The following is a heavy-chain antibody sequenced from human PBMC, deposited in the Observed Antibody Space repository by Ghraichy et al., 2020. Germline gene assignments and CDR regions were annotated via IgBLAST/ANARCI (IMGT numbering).Heavy chain of an antibody. CDR1: GGSFTGYF. CDR3: VRYDFPLFDY. J-gene: IGHJ4*02. D-gene: IGHD3-3*01. V-gene: IGHV4-34*01. Sequence: SETLSLTCAVYGGSFTGYFWTWVRQPPGKVLEWIGEIYHSGRTNYNPSLNSRVTISIDTSKNQFSLRLNSVAAADTAVYFCVRYDFPLFDYWGQGSLVTVSS. CDR2: IYHSGRT.